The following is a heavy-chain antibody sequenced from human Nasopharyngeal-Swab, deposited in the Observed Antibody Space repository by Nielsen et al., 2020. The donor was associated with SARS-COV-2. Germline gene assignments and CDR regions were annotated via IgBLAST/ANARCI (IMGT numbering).Heavy chain of an antibody. J-gene: IGHJ6*03. CDR3: ASYVAGTPTYYYYYMDV. V-gene: IGHV3-21*01. D-gene: IGHD1/OR15-1a*01. CDR1: GFTFSSYS. CDR2: ISSSSSYI. Sequence: GESLKISCAAPGFTFSSYSMNWVRQAPGKGLEWVSSISSSSSYIYYADSVKGRFTISRDNAKNSLYLQMNSLRAEDTAVYYCASYVAGTPTYYYYYMDVWGKGTTVTVSS.